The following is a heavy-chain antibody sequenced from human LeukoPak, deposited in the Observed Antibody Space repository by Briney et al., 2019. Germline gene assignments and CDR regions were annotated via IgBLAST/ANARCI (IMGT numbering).Heavy chain of an antibody. CDR2: IYHSGST. Sequence: PSETLSLTCTVSGYSISSGYYWGWIRQPPGKGLEWIGSIYHSGSTYYNPSLKSRVTISVDTSKNQFSLKLSSVTAADTAVYYCARVKVLGFDRHYYYYMDVWGKGTTVTVSS. CDR1: GYSISSGYY. J-gene: IGHJ6*03. V-gene: IGHV4-38-2*02. D-gene: IGHD3-9*01. CDR3: ARVKVLGFDRHYYYYMDV.